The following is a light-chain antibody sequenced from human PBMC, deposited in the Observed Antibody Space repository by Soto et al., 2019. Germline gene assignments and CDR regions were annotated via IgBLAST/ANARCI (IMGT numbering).Light chain of an antibody. V-gene: IGKV3-15*01. J-gene: IGKJ2*01. CDR1: QSVSSN. CDR2: GAS. CDR3: QQYNNWPLYT. Sequence: EIVMTQSPVTLSVSPGEGATLSCRASQSVSSNLAWYQQKPGQAPRLLIYGASTRATGIPVRFSGSGSGTEFTLTISSLQSEDFAVYYCQQYNNWPLYTFGQGTKLEIK.